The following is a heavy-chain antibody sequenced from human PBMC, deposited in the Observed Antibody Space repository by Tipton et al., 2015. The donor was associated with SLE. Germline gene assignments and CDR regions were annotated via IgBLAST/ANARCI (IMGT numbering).Heavy chain of an antibody. D-gene: IGHD6-13*01. J-gene: IGHJ4*02. CDR2: ISSSGSTI. CDR3: ARDGLQLVSYFDY. Sequence: SLRLSCAASGFTFSSYSMNWVRQAPGKGLEWVSYISSSGSTIYYADSVKGRFTISRDNAKNSLYLQMNSLRAEDTAVYYCARDGLQLVSYFDYWGQGTLVTVSS. CDR1: GFTFSSYS. V-gene: IGHV3-48*04.